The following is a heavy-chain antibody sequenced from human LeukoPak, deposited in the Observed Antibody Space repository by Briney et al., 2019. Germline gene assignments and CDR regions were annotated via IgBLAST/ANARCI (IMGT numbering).Heavy chain of an antibody. J-gene: IGHJ6*03. CDR3: ARDQIHSSSWQGAGYYYMDV. V-gene: IGHV4-4*02. D-gene: IGHD6-13*01. CDR2: SYHSGST. CDR1: GGSFSSSSW. Sequence: SETLSLTCAVSGGSFSSSSWWSWVRQPPGKGLEWIGGSYHSGSTNYNPSLKSRVTIFVDKSKTQFSLKLSSVTAADTAVYYCARDQIHSSSWQGAGYYYMDVWGKGTTVTVSS.